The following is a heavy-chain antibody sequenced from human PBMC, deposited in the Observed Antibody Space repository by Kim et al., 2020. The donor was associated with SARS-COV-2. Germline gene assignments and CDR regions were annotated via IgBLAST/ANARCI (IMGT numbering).Heavy chain of an antibody. J-gene: IGHJ4*02. Sequence: GTNYAQKFQGRVTMTRDTSISTAYMELSRLRSDDTAVYYCAREVVGATDYWGQGTLVTVSS. D-gene: IGHD1-26*01. CDR3: AREVVGATDY. V-gene: IGHV1-2*02. CDR2: GT.